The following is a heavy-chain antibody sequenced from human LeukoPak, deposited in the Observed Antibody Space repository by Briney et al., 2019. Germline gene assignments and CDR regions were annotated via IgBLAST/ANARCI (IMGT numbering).Heavy chain of an antibody. CDR3: ARRADYYDSSGYYYGYNWFDP. D-gene: IGHD3-22*01. CDR1: GGSFSGYY. J-gene: IGHJ5*02. Sequence: SETLSLTCAVYGGSFSGYYWSWIRQPPGKGLEWIGEINHSGSTNYNPSLKSRVTISVDTSKNQFSLKLSSVTAAVTAVYYCARRADYYDSSGYYYGYNWFDPWGQGTLVTVSS. CDR2: INHSGST. V-gene: IGHV4-34*01.